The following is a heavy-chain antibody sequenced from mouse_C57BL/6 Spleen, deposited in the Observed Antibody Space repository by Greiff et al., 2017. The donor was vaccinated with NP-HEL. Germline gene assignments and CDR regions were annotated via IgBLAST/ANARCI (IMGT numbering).Heavy chain of an antibody. J-gene: IGHJ2*01. CDR1: GYTFTSYW. CDR3: AIPPPRYDYDEGYFDD. D-gene: IGHD2-4*01. CDR2: IHPSDSDT. Sequence: QVQLQQPGAELVKPGASVKVSCKASGYTFTSYWMHWVKQRPGQGLEWIGRIHPSDSDTNYNQKFKGKATLTVDKSSSTAYMQLSSLTSEDSAVYYCAIPPPRYDYDEGYFDDWGKGTTLTVSS. V-gene: IGHV1-74*01.